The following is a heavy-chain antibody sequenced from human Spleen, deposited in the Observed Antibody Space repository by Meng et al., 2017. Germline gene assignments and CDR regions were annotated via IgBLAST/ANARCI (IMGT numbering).Heavy chain of an antibody. V-gene: IGHV3-7*01. D-gene: IGHD1-1*01. J-gene: IGHJ4*02. CDR2: IKEDASET. CDR3: TTNER. CDR1: GFTFSNHW. Sequence: GESLKISCAASGFTFSNHWMSRVRQAPGKGLEWVANIKEDASETYYVDSVKGRFTISRDNAKNSLYLQMNSLTAEDTAVYYCTTNERWGQGTLVTVSS.